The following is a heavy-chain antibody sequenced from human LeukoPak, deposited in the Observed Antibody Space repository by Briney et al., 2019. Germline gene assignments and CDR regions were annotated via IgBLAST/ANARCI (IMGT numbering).Heavy chain of an antibody. D-gene: IGHD2-2*01. Sequence: SETLSLTCTVSGGSISSYYWNWIRQPPGKGLEWIGYIYYTGSTNYRPSLNSRVTISVDTSRNQFSLKLSSVTAADTAVYYCVRQDVVVITAATYYYGMDVWGQGTTVTVSS. V-gene: IGHV4-59*08. CDR1: GGSISSYY. CDR3: VRQDVVVITAATYYYGMDV. J-gene: IGHJ6*02. CDR2: IYYTGST.